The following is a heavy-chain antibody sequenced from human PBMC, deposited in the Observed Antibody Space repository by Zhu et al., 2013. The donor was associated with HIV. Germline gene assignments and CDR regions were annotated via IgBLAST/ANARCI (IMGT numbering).Heavy chain of an antibody. CDR3: ARGGAYYDSSGYQGNLLDY. CDR1: GYTFTSYY. D-gene: IGHD3-22*01. CDR2: INPSGGST. V-gene: IGHV1-46*01. J-gene: IGHJ4*02. Sequence: QVQLVQSGAEVKKPGASVKVSCKASGYTFTSYYMHWVRQAPGQGLEWMGIINPSGGSTSYAQKFQGRVTMTRDTSTSTVYMELSSLRSEDTAVYYCARGGAYYDSSGYQGNLLDYWGQGTLVTVSS.